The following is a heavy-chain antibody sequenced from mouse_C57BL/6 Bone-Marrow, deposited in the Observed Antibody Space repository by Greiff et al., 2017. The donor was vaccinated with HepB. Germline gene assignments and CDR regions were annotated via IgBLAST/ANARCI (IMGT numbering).Heavy chain of an antibody. D-gene: IGHD1-1*01. CDR3: ARSYGSSYVDY. CDR1: GYTFTDYY. CDR2: INPYNGGT. Sequence: EVQLQQSGPVLVKPGASVKMSCKASGYTFTDYYMNWVKQSHGKSLEWIGVINPYNGGTSYNQKFKGKATLTVDKSSSTAYMELNSLTSEDSAVYYCARSYGSSYVDYWGQGTTLTVSS. V-gene: IGHV1-19*01. J-gene: IGHJ2*01.